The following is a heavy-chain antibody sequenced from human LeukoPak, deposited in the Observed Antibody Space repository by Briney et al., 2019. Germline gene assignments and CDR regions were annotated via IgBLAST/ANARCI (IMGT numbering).Heavy chain of an antibody. V-gene: IGHV1-46*01. CDR1: GYTFTSYY. CDR3: ARDTPMAHYYMDV. CDR2: INSSGGST. D-gene: IGHD5-24*01. Sequence: GASVKVSCKASGYTFTSYYMHWVRQAPGQGLEWMGIINSSGGSTSYTQKFQGRVTMTRDMSTSTVYMELSSLRSEDTAVYYCARDTPMAHYYMDVWGKGTTVTVSS. J-gene: IGHJ6*03.